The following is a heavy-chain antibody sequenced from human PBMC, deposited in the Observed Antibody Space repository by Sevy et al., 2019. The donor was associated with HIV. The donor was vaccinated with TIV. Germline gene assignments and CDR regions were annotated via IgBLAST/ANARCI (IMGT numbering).Heavy chain of an antibody. V-gene: IGHV1-69*04. CDR1: GGTFSSYA. Sequence: ASVKVSCKASGGTFSSYAISWVRQAPGQGLEWMGRIIPILGIANYAQKFQGRVTITADKSTSTANMELSSLRSEDTAVYYCAGGGYCSSTSCYYFDYWGQGTLVTVSS. J-gene: IGHJ4*02. CDR3: AGGGYCSSTSCYYFDY. D-gene: IGHD2-2*01. CDR2: IIPILGIA.